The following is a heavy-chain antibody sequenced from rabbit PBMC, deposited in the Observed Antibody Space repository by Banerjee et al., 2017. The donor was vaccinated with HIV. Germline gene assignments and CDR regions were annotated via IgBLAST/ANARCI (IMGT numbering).Heavy chain of an antibody. V-gene: IGHV1S40*01. CDR2: IITDSSGDA. Sequence: QSLEESGGDLVKPGASLTLTCTASGFTLNNYWIYWVRQAPGKGLEWIACIITDSSGDAYYASWAKGRFTISKTSSTTVTLQMTSLTAADTATYFCARSPYSDYGYDLWGQGTLVTVS. D-gene: IGHD6-1*01. J-gene: IGHJ3*01. CDR1: GFTLNNYW. CDR3: ARSPYSDYGYDL.